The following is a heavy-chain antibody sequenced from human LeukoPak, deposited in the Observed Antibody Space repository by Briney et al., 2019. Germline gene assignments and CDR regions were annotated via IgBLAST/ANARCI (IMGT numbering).Heavy chain of an antibody. D-gene: IGHD3-3*01. CDR3: ARDGLRFLEWSLYYFDY. V-gene: IGHV3-7*01. J-gene: IGHJ4*02. Sequence: GGPLRLSCAASGFTFSSYWMSWVRQAPGKGLEWVANIKQDGSKKYYVGSVKGRFTISRDNAKNSLYLQMNSLRAEDTAVYYCARDGLRFLEWSLYYFDYWGQGTLVTVSS. CDR2: IKQDGSKK. CDR1: GFTFSSYW.